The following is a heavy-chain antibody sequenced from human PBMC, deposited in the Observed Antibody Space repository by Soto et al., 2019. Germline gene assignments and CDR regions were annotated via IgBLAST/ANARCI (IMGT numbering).Heavy chain of an antibody. CDR1: GGSFSGYY. V-gene: IGHV4-34*01. Sequence: SETLSLTCAVYGGSFSGYYWSWIRQPPGKGLEWIGEINHSGSTNYNPSLKSRVTISVDTSKNQFSLKLSSVTAADTAVYYCAREVRDFWSGYSPNNTSPYYYYYYMDVWGKGTTVTVSS. J-gene: IGHJ6*03. D-gene: IGHD3-3*01. CDR2: INHSGST. CDR3: AREVRDFWSGYSPNNTSPYYYYYYMDV.